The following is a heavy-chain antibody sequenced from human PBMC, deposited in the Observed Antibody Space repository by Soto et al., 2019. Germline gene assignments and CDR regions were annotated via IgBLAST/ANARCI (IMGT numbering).Heavy chain of an antibody. CDR2: ISGSGGST. J-gene: IGHJ3*02. D-gene: IGHD6-19*01. Sequence: EVQLLESGGGLVQPGGSLRLSCAASGFTFSSYAMSWVRQAPGKGLEWVSAISGSGGSTYYADSVKGRFTISRDNSKNTLYLQMNSLRAEDTAVYYCAKDSPTYFISGWYAFDIWGQGTMVIVSS. CDR3: AKDSPTYFISGWYAFDI. V-gene: IGHV3-23*01. CDR1: GFTFSSYA.